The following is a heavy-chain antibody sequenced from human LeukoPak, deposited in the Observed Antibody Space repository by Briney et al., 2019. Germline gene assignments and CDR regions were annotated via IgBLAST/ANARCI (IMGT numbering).Heavy chain of an antibody. CDR1: GFTFSSYA. CDR2: ISGSGGST. CDR3: AKEVIVGVSFDY. Sequence: GGSLRLSCAASGFTFSSYAMSWVRQAPGKGLEWVAAISGSGGSTYYADSVKGRITISRDNFKNTLYLQMNSLRAEDTAVYYCAKEVIVGVSFDYWGQGTLVTVSS. D-gene: IGHD1-26*01. J-gene: IGHJ4*02. V-gene: IGHV3-23*01.